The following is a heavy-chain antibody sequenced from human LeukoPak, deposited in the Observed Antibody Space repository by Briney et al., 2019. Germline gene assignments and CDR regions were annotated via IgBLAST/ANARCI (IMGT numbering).Heavy chain of an antibody. D-gene: IGHD2-8*01. Sequence: GGSLRLSCAASGFTFSNYAIHWVRQAPGKGLEWVAVISYDGKNKFYADSVTGRFTISRDNSKNTLFLQMSSLRAEDTAVYYCARAKRGLTDYWGQGTPVTVSS. CDR1: GFTFSNYA. V-gene: IGHV3-30*04. J-gene: IGHJ4*02. CDR2: ISYDGKNK. CDR3: ARAKRGLTDY.